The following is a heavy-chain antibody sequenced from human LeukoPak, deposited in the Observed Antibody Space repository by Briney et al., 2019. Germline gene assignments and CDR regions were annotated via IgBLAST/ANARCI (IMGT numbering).Heavy chain of an antibody. Sequence: PGGSLRLSCAASGITFSSYWMHWVRQAPGKGLVGVSRINIDGSITSYADSVKGRSTISRDNAKNTLYLQMNSLRAEDTALYYCARDSYFGFDPWGQGTLVIVSS. V-gene: IGHV3-74*01. D-gene: IGHD3-9*01. CDR2: INIDGSIT. CDR1: GITFSSYW. J-gene: IGHJ5*02. CDR3: ARDSYFGFDP.